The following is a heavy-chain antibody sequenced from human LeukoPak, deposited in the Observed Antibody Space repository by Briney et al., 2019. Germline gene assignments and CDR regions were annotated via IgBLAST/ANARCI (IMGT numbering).Heavy chain of an antibody. CDR2: IKTKDVGGTT. V-gene: IGHV3-15*01. D-gene: IGHD5-12*01. CDR1: GFAFSNVW. J-gene: IGHJ5*02. Sequence: GGSLRLSCAASGFAFSNVWMPWVRQAPGKGLECVGRIKTKDVGGTTDYAAPVKGRYTITRNDTKNTVYLQMKSLQTENTAVYYCTTDFSQRYSGSWGQGTLLTVSS. CDR3: TTDFSQRYSGS.